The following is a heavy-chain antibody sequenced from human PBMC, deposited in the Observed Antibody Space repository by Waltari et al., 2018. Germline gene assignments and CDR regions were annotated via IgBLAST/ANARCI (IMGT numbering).Heavy chain of an antibody. CDR2: ISPYNGNA. J-gene: IGHJ4*02. D-gene: IGHD3-22*01. CDR3: ARGGGPRTVVALTFDL. Sequence: QVQLVQSGAEVKKPGAQLKVSCKASGSTVTNLGTNWGRQAPGQGLEWMGWISPYNGNADYEQKLQGRVTMTTDTSTKTAFLELRSLRSDDTAVYYCARGGGPRTVVALTFDLWGQGTLVTVSS. CDR1: GSTVTNLG. V-gene: IGHV1-18*01.